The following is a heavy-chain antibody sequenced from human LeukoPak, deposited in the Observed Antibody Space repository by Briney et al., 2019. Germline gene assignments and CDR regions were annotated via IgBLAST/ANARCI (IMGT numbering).Heavy chain of an antibody. CDR3: ARTLTGRYLDY. Sequence: ASVKVSCKAFGYTFTSYYIHWVRQAPGQGLEWMGIINPTGGGTNFAQKFQGRVTMTRDTSTSTVYMDLSSLRSEDTAVYYCARTLTGRYLDYWGQGTLVTVSS. D-gene: IGHD3-9*01. CDR2: INPTGGGT. CDR1: GYTFTSYY. V-gene: IGHV1-46*01. J-gene: IGHJ4*02.